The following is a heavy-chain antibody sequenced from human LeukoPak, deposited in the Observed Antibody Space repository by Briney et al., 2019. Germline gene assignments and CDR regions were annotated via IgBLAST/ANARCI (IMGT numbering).Heavy chain of an antibody. D-gene: IGHD2-15*01. Sequence: GASVKVSCKASGYTFNNHYMYWVRQAPGQGLEWMGVINPSGGSTSYAQKFQGRVTITADESTSTAYMELSSLRSEDTAVYYCARDSPAQYCSGGSCYYYDYWGQGTLVTVSS. V-gene: IGHV1-46*02. J-gene: IGHJ4*02. CDR3: ARDSPAQYCSGGSCYYYDY. CDR1: GYTFNNHY. CDR2: INPSGGST.